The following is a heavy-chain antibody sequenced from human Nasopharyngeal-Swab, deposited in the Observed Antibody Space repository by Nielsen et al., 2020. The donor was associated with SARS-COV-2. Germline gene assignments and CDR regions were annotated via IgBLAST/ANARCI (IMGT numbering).Heavy chain of an antibody. V-gene: IGHV1-69*13. CDR3: ARESKKVAGLPNYYYYGMDV. CDR1: AGTFSSYA. J-gene: IGHJ6*02. Sequence: SVKVFCNASAGTFSSYAISWVRQAPGQGLEWMGGIIPIFGTANYAQKFQGRVTITADESTSTAYMELSSLRSEDTAVYYCARESKKVAGLPNYYYYGMDVWGQGTTVTVSS. D-gene: IGHD6-19*01. CDR2: IIPIFGTA.